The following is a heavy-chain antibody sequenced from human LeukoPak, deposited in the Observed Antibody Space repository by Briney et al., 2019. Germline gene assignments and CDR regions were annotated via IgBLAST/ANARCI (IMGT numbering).Heavy chain of an antibody. CDR1: GYTFTGYY. CDR3: ARGSRYCSGGSCPEYFQH. V-gene: IGHV1-2*02. Sequence: ASVKVSCKASGYTFTGYYMHWVRQAPGQGLEWMGWINPNSGGTNYAQKFQGRVTMTRDTSISTAYMELSRLRSDDTAVYYCARGSRYCSGGSCPEYFQHWGQGTLVTVSS. CDR2: INPNSGGT. D-gene: IGHD2-15*01. J-gene: IGHJ1*01.